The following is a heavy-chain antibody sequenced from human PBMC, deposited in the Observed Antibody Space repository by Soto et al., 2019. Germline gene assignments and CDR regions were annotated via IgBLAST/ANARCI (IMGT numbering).Heavy chain of an antibody. CDR2: ISIYNDNT. V-gene: IGHV1-18*04. D-gene: IGHD3-10*01. CDR3: ARETYYFGSGTYDDGMDV. CDR1: GYTFTSYG. Sequence: ASVKVSCKASGYTFTSYGISWVRQAPGQGLEWMAWISIYNDNTKYAQKFQGRITMATDTSTSTAYMELRSLRSDDTAVYYCARETYYFGSGTYDDGMDVWGQGTTVTVS. J-gene: IGHJ6*02.